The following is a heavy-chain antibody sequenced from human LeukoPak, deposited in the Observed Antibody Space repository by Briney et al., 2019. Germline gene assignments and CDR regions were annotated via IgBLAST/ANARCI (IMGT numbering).Heavy chain of an antibody. Sequence: GASVMVSCKASGYTCTGYDIHWMRQAPGQGIEWMGWMNPNRGDTSYAQKFQGRVTMTRDTPINTAYMELSGLTSDDTAVYYCGRRRIDCSDTGCYVDYWGQGSLVTVSS. CDR3: GRRRIDCSDTGCYVDY. V-gene: IGHV1-2*02. CDR2: MNPNRGDT. J-gene: IGHJ4*02. CDR1: GYTCTGYD. D-gene: IGHD2-15*01.